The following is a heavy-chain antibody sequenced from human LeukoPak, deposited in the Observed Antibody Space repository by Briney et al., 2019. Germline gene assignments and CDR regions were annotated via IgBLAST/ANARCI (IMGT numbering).Heavy chain of an antibody. CDR3: ARDQLYCSSSSCRNLGWFDP. V-gene: IGHV4-34*01. Sequence: SETLSLTCAVYGGSFSNYYWSWIRQPPGKGLEWIGEINHSGSTNYNPSLKSRVTISVDTSKNQFSLKLSSVTAADTAVYYCARDQLYCSSSSCRNLGWFDPWGQGTLVTVSS. CDR1: GGSFSNYY. D-gene: IGHD2-2*01. CDR2: INHSGST. J-gene: IGHJ5*02.